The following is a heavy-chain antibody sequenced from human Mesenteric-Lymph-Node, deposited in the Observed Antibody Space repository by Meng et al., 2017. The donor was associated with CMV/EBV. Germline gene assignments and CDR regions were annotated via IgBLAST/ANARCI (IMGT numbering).Heavy chain of an antibody. Sequence: GGSLRLSCAASGFTFSSFWMTWVRQAPGKGLQWVANIKQDGSEKAYVDSVKGRFTISRDNSKNTLFLQMNNLAAEDTAMYYCARHPPGGDYYYGMDVWGQGTTVTVSS. CDR3: ARHPPGGDYYYGMDV. CDR2: IKQDGSEK. D-gene: IGHD2-15*01. J-gene: IGHJ6*02. CDR1: GFTFSSFW. V-gene: IGHV3-7*03.